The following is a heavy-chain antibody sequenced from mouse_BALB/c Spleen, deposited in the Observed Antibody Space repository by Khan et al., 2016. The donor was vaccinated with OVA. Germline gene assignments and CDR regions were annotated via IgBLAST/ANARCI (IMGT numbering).Heavy chain of an antibody. CDR1: GFSFSRFG. CDR3: ARDSNLDY. Sequence: EVQLVESGGGLVQPSRSRYLSCAASGFSFSRFGMHWVRQPPEKGLEWVAYISSGSSSIYYAASVKGRFTISRDNPKNILFLQMTRLRSEDTAMYYCARDSNLDYWGQGTTLTVAS. J-gene: IGHJ2*01. V-gene: IGHV5-17*02. CDR2: ISSGSSSI.